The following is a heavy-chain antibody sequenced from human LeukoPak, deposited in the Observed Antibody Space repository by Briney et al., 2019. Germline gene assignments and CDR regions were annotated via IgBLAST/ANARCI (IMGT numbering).Heavy chain of an antibody. Sequence: PGGSLRLSCAASGFTFSSYAMSWVRQAPGKGLEWVSAISGSGGSTYYADSVKGRFTISRDNSKNTLYLQMNSLRAEDTAVYYCAKDLGQYYYDSSGYYPGAFDIWGQGTMVTVSS. V-gene: IGHV3-23*01. CDR3: AKDLGQYYYDSSGYYPGAFDI. D-gene: IGHD3-22*01. CDR2: ISGSGGST. J-gene: IGHJ3*02. CDR1: GFTFSSYA.